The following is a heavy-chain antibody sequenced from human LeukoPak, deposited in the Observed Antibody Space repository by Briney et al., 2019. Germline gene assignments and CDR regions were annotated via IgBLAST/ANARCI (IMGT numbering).Heavy chain of an antibody. CDR3: ARVPQVGATNPPDY. V-gene: IGHV3-21*01. J-gene: IGHJ4*02. CDR1: GFTFSSYS. D-gene: IGHD1-26*01. Sequence: PGGSLRLSCAASGFTFSSYSMNWVRQAPGKGLEWVSSISSSSSYIYYADSVKGRFTISRDNAKNSLYLQMNSLRAEDTAVYYCARVPQVGATNPPDYWGQGTLVTVSS. CDR2: ISSSSSYI.